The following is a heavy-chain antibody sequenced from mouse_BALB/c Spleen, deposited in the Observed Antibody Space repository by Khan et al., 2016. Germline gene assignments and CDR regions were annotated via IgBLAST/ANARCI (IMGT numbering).Heavy chain of an antibody. CDR3: VRRDYYNNQVAD. CDR2: IDPVNDDT. J-gene: IGHJ3*01. CDR1: GFNIKDTY. D-gene: IGHD1-1*01. Sequence: VQLQQSGAELVKPGASVKLSCTASGFNIKDTYMNWVKQRPEQGLEGSGRIDPVNDDTEYDPKFQVKATITADTSSNTAYLQLSSLASEYTAGYYSVRRDYYNNQVADWGQGTLVTVSA. V-gene: IGHV14-3*02.